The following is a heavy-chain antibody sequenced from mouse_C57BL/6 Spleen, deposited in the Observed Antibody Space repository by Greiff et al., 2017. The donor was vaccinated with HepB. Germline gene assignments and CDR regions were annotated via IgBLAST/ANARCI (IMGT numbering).Heavy chain of an antibody. D-gene: IGHD3-2*02. J-gene: IGHJ3*01. CDR3: ARKRDSSGSWFAY. Sequence: DVKLVESGGDLVKPGGSLKLSCAASGFTFSSYGMSWVCQTPDKRLEWVATISSGGSYTYYPDSVKGRFTISRDNAKNTLYLQMSSLKSEDTAMYYCARKRDSSGSWFAYWGQGTLVTVSA. CDR1: GFTFSSYG. V-gene: IGHV5-6*02. CDR2: ISSGGSYT.